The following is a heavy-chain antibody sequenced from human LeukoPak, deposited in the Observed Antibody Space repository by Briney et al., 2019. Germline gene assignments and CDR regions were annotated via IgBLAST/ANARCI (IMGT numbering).Heavy chain of an antibody. D-gene: IGHD3-10*01. V-gene: IGHV4-59*08. Sequence: PSETLSLTCTVSGGSISSYYWSWIRQSPGKGLEWIGHIYYSGSTNYNPSLESRVTISVDTSKNQFSLKLSSVTAADTAVYYCARGVDGSGWSFDYWGQGTLVTVSS. J-gene: IGHJ4*02. CDR1: GGSISSYY. CDR3: ARGVDGSGWSFDY. CDR2: IYYSGST.